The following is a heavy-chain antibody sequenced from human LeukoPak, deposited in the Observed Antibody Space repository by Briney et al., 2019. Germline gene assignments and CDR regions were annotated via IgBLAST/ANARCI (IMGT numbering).Heavy chain of an antibody. J-gene: IGHJ3*01. D-gene: IGHD6-6*01. CDR2: INSDGSEG. V-gene: IGHV3-7*03. Sequence: GGSLRLSCAASGFTFSSYWMSWVRQAPGKGLEWVASINSDGSEGYYADVVKGRFTISRDNAKNSLYLQINSLRAEDTAVYYCARSSYSSSSSVWGQGTMVTVSS. CDR1: GFTFSSYW. CDR3: ARSSYSSSSSV.